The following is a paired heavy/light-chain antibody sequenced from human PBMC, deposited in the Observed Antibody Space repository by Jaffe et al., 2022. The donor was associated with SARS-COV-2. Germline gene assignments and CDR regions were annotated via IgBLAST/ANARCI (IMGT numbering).Heavy chain of an antibody. V-gene: IGHV3-23*01. CDR3: AKGSSTSRPYYFDY. CDR1: GFTFNNYA. D-gene: IGHD2-2*01. J-gene: IGHJ4*02. CDR2: ITDSGDDT. Sequence: EVHLLESGGALVQPGGSLRLSCEASGFTFNNYAMSWVRQAPGKGLEWFSAITDSGDDTYHADSVKGRFTISRDNSKNTLYLQMSSLRAEDTAVYYCAKGSSTSRPYYFDYWGQGTLVTVSS.
Light chain of an antibody. CDR1: QSVSSSY. J-gene: IGKJ1*01. CDR3: QQYGSSRT. CDR2: GAS. Sequence: EVVLTQSPGTLSLSPGERATLSCRASQSVSSSYLAWYQQKPGQAPRLLIYGASSRATGIPDRFSGSGSGTDFTLTISSLEPEDFAVYYCQQYGSSRTFGQGTKVEIK. V-gene: IGKV3-20*01.